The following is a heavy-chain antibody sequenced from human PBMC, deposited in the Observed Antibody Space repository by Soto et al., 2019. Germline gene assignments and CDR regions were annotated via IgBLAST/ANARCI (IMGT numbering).Heavy chain of an antibody. D-gene: IGHD6-19*01. V-gene: IGHV3-23*01. CDR2: ISGSGDRT. CDR1: GFSLGNYA. J-gene: IGHJ4*02. Sequence: GVSLRLSCAGSGFSLGNYAMSWVRQAPGKGLEWVSLISGSGDRTFYADSVKGRFTISRDSSKKTLFLQMNSLRAEDTAVYYCAKDRRFSSGYYDLDSWGQGTLVTVSS. CDR3: AKDRRFSSGYYDLDS.